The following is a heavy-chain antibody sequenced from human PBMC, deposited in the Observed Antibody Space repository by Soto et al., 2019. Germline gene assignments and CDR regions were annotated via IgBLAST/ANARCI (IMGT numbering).Heavy chain of an antibody. Sequence: SETLSLTCTVSGGSISSGDYYWSWIRQPPGKGLEWRGYIYYSGSTYYNPSLKSRVTISVDTSKNQFSLKLSCVTAADTAVYYCAREYGSGSYYNLGYYYYYGMDVWGQGTTVTVSS. D-gene: IGHD3-10*01. J-gene: IGHJ6*02. V-gene: IGHV4-30-4*01. CDR1: GGSISSGDYY. CDR2: IYYSGST. CDR3: AREYGSGSYYNLGYYYYYGMDV.